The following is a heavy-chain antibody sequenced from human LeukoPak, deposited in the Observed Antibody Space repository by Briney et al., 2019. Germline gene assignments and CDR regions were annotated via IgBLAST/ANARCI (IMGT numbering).Heavy chain of an antibody. CDR1: GFTVSSNC. D-gene: IGHD5-12*01. CDR3: AKGPYRGNDFSYYYGMDV. V-gene: IGHV3-23*01. CDR2: VSGSGGST. Sequence: GGSLRLSCVASGFTVSSNCMSWVRQAPGKGLEWVSAVSGSGGSTDYADSVKGRFTISRDNSKHTLYLQMNSLRAEDTAAYYCAKGPYRGNDFSYYYGMDVWGQGTTVTVSS. J-gene: IGHJ6*02.